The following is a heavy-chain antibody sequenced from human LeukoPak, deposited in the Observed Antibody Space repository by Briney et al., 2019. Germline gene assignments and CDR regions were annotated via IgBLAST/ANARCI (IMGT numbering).Heavy chain of an antibody. V-gene: IGHV1-69*06. D-gene: IGHD2-2*01. CDR2: IIPIFGTA. J-gene: IGHJ4*02. CDR3: ARVCSGTSCYLDY. Sequence: GSSVKVSCKASGGTFSSYAISWVRQAPGQGLEWMGGIIPIFGTANYAQKFQGRVTITADKSTSTAYMELSSLRSEDTAVYYCARVCSGTSCYLDYWGQGTLVTVSS. CDR1: GGTFSSYA.